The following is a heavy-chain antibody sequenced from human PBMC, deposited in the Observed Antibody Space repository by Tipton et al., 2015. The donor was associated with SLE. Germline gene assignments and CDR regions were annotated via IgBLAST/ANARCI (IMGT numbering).Heavy chain of an antibody. Sequence: TLSLTCTVSGGSISSHYWSWIRQPPGKGLEWIGYIYNTGSTNYNPSLKSRVTISVDTSKNQFSLKLSSVTAADTAVYYCARDAPAIYSGSDYWGQGTLVTVSS. CDR3: ARDAPAIYSGSDY. J-gene: IGHJ4*02. CDR2: IYNTGST. CDR1: GGSISSHY. V-gene: IGHV4-59*11. D-gene: IGHD1-26*01.